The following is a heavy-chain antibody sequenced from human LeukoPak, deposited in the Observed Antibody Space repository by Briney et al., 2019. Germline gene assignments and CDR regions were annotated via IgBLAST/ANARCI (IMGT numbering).Heavy chain of an antibody. V-gene: IGHV3-23*01. D-gene: IGHD2-2*01. CDR1: GFTFSSYA. Sequence: GGSLRLSCAASGFTFSSYAMSWVRQAPGKGLEWVSAISGSGGSTYYADSVKGRFTISRDNSKNTLYLQMNSLRAEDTAVYYCAKDPRYQLLSGYYYYYMDVWGKGTTVTVSS. CDR3: AKDPRYQLLSGYYYYYMDV. CDR2: ISGSGGST. J-gene: IGHJ6*03.